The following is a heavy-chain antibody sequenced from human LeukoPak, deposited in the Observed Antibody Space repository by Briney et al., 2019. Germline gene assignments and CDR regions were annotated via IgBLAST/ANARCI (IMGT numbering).Heavy chain of an antibody. Sequence: ASVKVSCKASGYTFTSYDINWVRQAPGQGLEWMGWITAYNGNTKYAQKFQDRVTMTTDTSTSTAYMELRRLRSDDTAVYYCARVSDGLGYWGQGTLVTVSS. J-gene: IGHJ4*02. CDR3: ARVSDGLGY. V-gene: IGHV1-18*01. CDR2: ITAYNGNT. D-gene: IGHD3-16*02. CDR1: GYTFTSYD.